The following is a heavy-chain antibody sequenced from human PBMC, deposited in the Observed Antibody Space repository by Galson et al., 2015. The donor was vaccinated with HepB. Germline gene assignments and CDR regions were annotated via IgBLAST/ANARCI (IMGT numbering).Heavy chain of an antibody. CDR1: GGTFSSYD. V-gene: IGHV1-69*04. Sequence: SVKVSCKASGGTFSSYDISWVRQAPGQGLEWMGKIITILGIAHYAQKFQGRVTITADKSTNTAYMELSSLRSEDTAVYYCAKDREEEECGYLGMDVWGQGTTVTVSS. D-gene: IGHD5-12*01. CDR3: AKDREEEECGYLGMDV. CDR2: IITILGIA. J-gene: IGHJ6*02.